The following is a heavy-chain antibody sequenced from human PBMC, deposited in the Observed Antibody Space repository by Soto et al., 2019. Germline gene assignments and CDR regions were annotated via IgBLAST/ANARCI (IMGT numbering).Heavy chain of an antibody. D-gene: IGHD3-16*01. Sequence: PSETLSLTCAVYGGSFSGYYWSWIRQPPGKGLEWIGEINHSGSTNYNPSLKSRVTISVDTSKNQFSLKLSSVTAADTAVYYCARVGERDGFDIWGQGTMVTVSS. J-gene: IGHJ3*02. CDR2: INHSGST. CDR3: ARVGERDGFDI. CDR1: GGSFSGYY. V-gene: IGHV4-34*01.